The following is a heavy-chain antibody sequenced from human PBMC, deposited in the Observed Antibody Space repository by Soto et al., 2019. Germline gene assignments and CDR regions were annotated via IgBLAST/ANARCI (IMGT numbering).Heavy chain of an antibody. CDR2: IRSKANSYAT. J-gene: IGHJ5*02. Sequence: GGSLRLSCAGSGFTFSGSALHWVRQASGKGLEWVGRIRSKANSYATAYAASVKGRFTISRDDSKNTAYLQMNSLKTEDTAVYYCTIHTFDYSGSYSSWFDPWGQGT. CDR1: GFTFSGSA. CDR3: TIHTFDYSGSYSSWFDP. D-gene: IGHD1-26*01. V-gene: IGHV3-73*01.